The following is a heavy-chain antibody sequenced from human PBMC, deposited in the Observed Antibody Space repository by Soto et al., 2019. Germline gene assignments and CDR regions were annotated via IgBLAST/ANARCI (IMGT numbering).Heavy chain of an antibody. CDR2: ISTDLRAL. Sequence: GGSLRLSCAASGFTISTYHLNWVRQAPGKGLEWVSYISTDLRALYYADSVRGRFTISRDNAKNSLYLQMTSLRDEDTGVYYCTRDGRRGYDMDVWGQETTVTVSS. V-gene: IGHV3-48*02. CDR3: TRDGRRGYDMDV. CDR1: GFTISTYH. J-gene: IGHJ6*02. D-gene: IGHD1-26*01.